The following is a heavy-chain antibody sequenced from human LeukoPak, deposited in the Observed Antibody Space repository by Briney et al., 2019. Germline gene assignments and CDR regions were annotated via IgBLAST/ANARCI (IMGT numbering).Heavy chain of an antibody. CDR1: GGSISSGGYS. Sequence: KSSETLSLTCAVSGGSISSGGYSWSWIRQPPGKGLEWIGYIYHSGSTYYNPSLKSRVTISVDRSKNQFSLKLSSVTAADTAVYYCARGEGSLFDYWGQGTLVNVSS. J-gene: IGHJ4*02. CDR2: IYHSGST. D-gene: IGHD2-21*01. CDR3: ARGEGSLFDY. V-gene: IGHV4-30-2*01.